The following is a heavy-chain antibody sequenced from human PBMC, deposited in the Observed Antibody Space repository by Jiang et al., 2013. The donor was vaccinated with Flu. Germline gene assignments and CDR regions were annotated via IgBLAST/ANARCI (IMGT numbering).Heavy chain of an antibody. D-gene: IGHD6-13*01. CDR2: TYYRSKWYN. J-gene: IGHJ4*02. Sequence: TSQTLSLTCAISGDSVSSNSAAWNWIRQSPSRGLEWLGRTYYRSKWYNDYAVSVKVRITINPDTSKNQFSLQLNSVTPEDTAVYYCARDLGGYSSSWYYFDYWGQGTLVTVSS. V-gene: IGHV6-1*01. CDR1: GDSVSSNSAA. CDR3: ARDLGGYSSSWYYFDY.